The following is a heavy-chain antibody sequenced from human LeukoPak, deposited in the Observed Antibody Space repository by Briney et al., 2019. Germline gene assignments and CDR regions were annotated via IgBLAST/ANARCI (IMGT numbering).Heavy chain of an antibody. Sequence: ASVKVSCKASGYTFTGYYMHWVRQAPGQGLEWMGWINPNSGGTNYAQKFQGWVTMTRDTSISTAYMELSRLRSDDTAVYYCARAYQVRGADLHHAFDIWGQGTMVTVSS. D-gene: IGHD3-10*01. V-gene: IGHV1-2*04. CDR3: ARAYQVRGADLHHAFDI. J-gene: IGHJ3*02. CDR1: GYTFTGYY. CDR2: INPNSGGT.